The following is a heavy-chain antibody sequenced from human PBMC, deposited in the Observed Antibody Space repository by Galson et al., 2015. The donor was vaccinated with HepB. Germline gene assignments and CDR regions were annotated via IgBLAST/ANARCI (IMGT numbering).Heavy chain of an antibody. CDR1: GYTFATFG. D-gene: IGHD3-3*01. CDR3: ARDRGISVIRGSPQDAFDF. Sequence: SVKVSCKASGYTFATFGIDWVRQAPGQGLEWMGGISTASGDTDHAQNFRDRLTMTTDSSTSTAYMELKSLRSDDTAVYYCARDRGISVIRGSPQDAFDFWGPGTMVTVSS. V-gene: IGHV1-18*01. CDR2: ISTASGDT. J-gene: IGHJ3*01.